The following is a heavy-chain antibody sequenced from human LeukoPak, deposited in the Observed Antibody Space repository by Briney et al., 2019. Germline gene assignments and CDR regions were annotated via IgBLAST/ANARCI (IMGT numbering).Heavy chain of an antibody. CDR1: GYTFTSYY. D-gene: IGHD6-25*01. CDR2: INPTSGDT. V-gene: IGHV1-46*01. CDR3: ARYGFSSVWQGGWHAFDI. J-gene: IGHJ3*02. Sequence: ASAKVSCKASGYTFTSYYVHWVRQTPGQGLEWMGIINPTSGDTNYAQNFQGRVTMTRDMSTSTVYMELSSLRSEDTAVYYCARYGFSSVWQGGWHAFDIWGLGTMVTVSS.